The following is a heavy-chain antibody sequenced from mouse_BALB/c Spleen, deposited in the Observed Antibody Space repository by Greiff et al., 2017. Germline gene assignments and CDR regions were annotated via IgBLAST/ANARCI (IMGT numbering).Heavy chain of an antibody. CDR3: ARDIDCETYAMDY. V-gene: IGHV7-3*02. CDR1: GFTFTDYY. Sequence: EVQLQESGGGLVQPGGSLRLSCATSGFTFTDYYMSWVRQPPGKALEWLGFIRNKANGYTTEYSASVKGQFTISRDNSQNILNLQMNTLRAEGSATYDYARDIDCETYAMDYWGQGTSVTVSS. J-gene: IGHJ4*01. CDR2: IRNKANGYTT.